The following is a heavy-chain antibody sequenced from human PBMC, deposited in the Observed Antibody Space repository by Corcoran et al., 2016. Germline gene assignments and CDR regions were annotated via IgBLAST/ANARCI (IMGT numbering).Heavy chain of an antibody. CDR2: IYYSGST. V-gene: IGHV4-59*01. CDR3: ARDRNYGSGSYFYYGMDV. D-gene: IGHD3-10*01. J-gene: IGHJ6*02. CDR1: GGSISSYY. Sequence: QVQLQESGPGLVKPSETLSLTCTVSGGSISSYYWSWIRQPPGKGLEWIGYIYYSGSTNYNPSLKRRVTISVDTSKNQFSLKLSSVTAADTAVYYCARDRNYGSGSYFYYGMDVWGQGTTVTVSS.